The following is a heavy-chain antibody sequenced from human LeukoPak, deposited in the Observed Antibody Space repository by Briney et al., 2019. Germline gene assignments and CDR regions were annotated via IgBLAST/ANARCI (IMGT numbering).Heavy chain of an antibody. CDR3: ARAMVRGVPLYYFDY. CDR1: GYTFTGYY. CDR2: INPNSGGT. V-gene: IGHV1-2*02. J-gene: IGHJ4*02. Sequence: GASVKVSCKASGYTFTGYYIHWVRQAPGQGLEWMGWINPNSGGTNYAQKFQGRVTMTRDTSISTAYMELSRLRSDDTAVYYCARAMVRGVPLYYFDYWGQGTLVTVSS. D-gene: IGHD3-10*01.